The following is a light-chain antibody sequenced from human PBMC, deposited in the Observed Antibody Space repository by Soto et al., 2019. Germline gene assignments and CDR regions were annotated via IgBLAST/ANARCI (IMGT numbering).Light chain of an antibody. CDR2: EVN. CDR1: SSDVGGYDY. CDR3: NSYSGSNNFVV. Sequence: QSALTQPPSASGSPGRSVTISCTGTSSDVGGYDYVSWYQQHPGKAPELIIYEVNKRPSGVPDRFSGSKSGNTASLTVSGLQAEDEADYYCNSYSGSNNFVVFGTGTKVTVL. J-gene: IGLJ1*01. V-gene: IGLV2-8*01.